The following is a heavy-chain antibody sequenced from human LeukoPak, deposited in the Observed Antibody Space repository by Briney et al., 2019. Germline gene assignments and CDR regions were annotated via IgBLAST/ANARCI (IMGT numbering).Heavy chain of an antibody. CDR3: SRGELEGLDFDY. CDR1: GYTFTDYY. J-gene: IGHJ4*02. V-gene: IGHV1-2*02. D-gene: IGHD1-26*01. Sequence: GASVKVSCRSSGYTFTDYYMHWVRQAPGQGLEWMGWINPNSGATNYAQKFQGRVTMTRDTSISTAYMELSRLTSDDMAVYYCSRGELEGLDFDYWGQGTLVTVSS. CDR2: INPNSGAT.